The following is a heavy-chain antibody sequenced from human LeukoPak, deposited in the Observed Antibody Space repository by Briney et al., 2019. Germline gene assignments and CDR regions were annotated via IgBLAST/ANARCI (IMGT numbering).Heavy chain of an antibody. CDR2: INDSGNT. V-gene: IGHV4-39*01. CDR3: ASGYDY. D-gene: IGHD3-22*01. CDR1: GGSNSGRSYY. Sequence: SETLSLTCSVSGGSNSGRSYYWAWVRQPPGKGLEWIGIINDSGNTYYNPSLRSRVTISVDTSKNQFSLKVNSVTAADTAVYYYASGYDYWGQGTLVTVSS. J-gene: IGHJ4*01.